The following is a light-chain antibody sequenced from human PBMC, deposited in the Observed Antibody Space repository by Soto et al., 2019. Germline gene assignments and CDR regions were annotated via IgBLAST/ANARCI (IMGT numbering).Light chain of an antibody. J-gene: IGKJ1*01. V-gene: IGKV3-20*01. CDR3: QQYVTSRRT. CDR1: QSVTNSR. CDR2: GGS. Sequence: EIVLTQSPGTLSLSPGERATLSCRASQSVTNSRLAWYQQKPGQAPKVLIYGGSSRAAGIPDRFSGSGSGTDFTLTINRLEPEDFAVYYCQQYVTSRRTFGPGTKVEIK.